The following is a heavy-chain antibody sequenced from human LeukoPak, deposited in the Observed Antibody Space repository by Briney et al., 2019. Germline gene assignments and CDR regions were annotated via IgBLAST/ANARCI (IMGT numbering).Heavy chain of an antibody. V-gene: IGHV1-18*01. J-gene: IGHJ4*02. CDR3: ARDVSGYSGYDPGY. CDR2: ISAYNGNT. Sequence: ASVKVSCEASGYTFTSYGISWVRQAPGQGLEWMGWISAYNGNTNYAQKLQGRVTMTTDTSTSTAYMELRSLRSDDTAVYYCARDVSGYSGYDPGYWGQGTLVTVSS. CDR1: GYTFTSYG. D-gene: IGHD5-12*01.